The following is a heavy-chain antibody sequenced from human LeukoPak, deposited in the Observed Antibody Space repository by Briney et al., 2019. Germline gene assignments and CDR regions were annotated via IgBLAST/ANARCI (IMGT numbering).Heavy chain of an antibody. V-gene: IGHV3-23*01. D-gene: IGHD4-17*01. CDR1: GFTFSSYA. CDR3: AKDLRDNYYYYGMDV. CDR2: VSGSGGST. Sequence: GGSLRLSCAASGFTFSSYAMSWVRQAPGKGLEWVSAVSGSGGSTYYADSVKGRFTISRDNSKNTLYLQMNSLRAEDTAVYYCAKDLRDNYYYYGMDVWGQGTTVTVSS. J-gene: IGHJ6*02.